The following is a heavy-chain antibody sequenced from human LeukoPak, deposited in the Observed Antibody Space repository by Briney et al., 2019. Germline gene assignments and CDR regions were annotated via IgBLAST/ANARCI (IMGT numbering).Heavy chain of an antibody. Sequence: SVKVSCKASGGTFSSYSISLVRQAPGQGLEWMGGIIPIFGTANYARKVQGRVTITTYESTSTAYMELSSLRSEDTAVYYCAAGPLRKVEDYDSSGPDAFDIWGQGTMVTVSS. CDR2: IIPIFGTA. CDR1: GGTFSSYS. V-gene: IGHV1-69*05. CDR3: AAGPLRKVEDYDSSGPDAFDI. J-gene: IGHJ3*02. D-gene: IGHD3-22*01.